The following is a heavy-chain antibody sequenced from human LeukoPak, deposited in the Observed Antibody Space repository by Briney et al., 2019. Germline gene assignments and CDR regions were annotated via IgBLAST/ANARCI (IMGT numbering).Heavy chain of an antibody. CDR1: GFTFSSYS. D-gene: IGHD3-3*01. V-gene: IGHV3-21*01. Sequence: GGSLRLSCAASGFTFSSYSMNWVRQAPGKGLEWVSSISSSSSYIYYADSVKGRFTISRDNAKNSLYLQMNSLRAGDTAVYYCARAGYYDFWSGYYSGYYYYYMDVWGKGTTVTVSS. CDR2: ISSSSSYI. CDR3: ARAGYYDFWSGYYSGYYYYYMDV. J-gene: IGHJ6*03.